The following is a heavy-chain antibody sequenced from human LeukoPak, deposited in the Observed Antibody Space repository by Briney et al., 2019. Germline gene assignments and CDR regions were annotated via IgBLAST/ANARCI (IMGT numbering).Heavy chain of an antibody. CDR3: ARVPPVTALPDY. Sequence: GGSLRLSCAASGFTFYSYSLNWVRQAPGKGLEWVSSISSSSSYIYYADSVKGRFTISRDNAKNSLYLQMNSLRAEDTAVYYCARVPPVTALPDYWGQGTLVTVSS. CDR2: ISSSSSYI. V-gene: IGHV3-21*01. D-gene: IGHD2-21*02. J-gene: IGHJ4*02. CDR1: GFTFYSYS.